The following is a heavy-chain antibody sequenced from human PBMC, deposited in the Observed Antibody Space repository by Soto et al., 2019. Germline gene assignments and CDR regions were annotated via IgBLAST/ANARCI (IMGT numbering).Heavy chain of an antibody. V-gene: IGHV3-7*01. Sequence: EMQLLESGGGLGQPGGSLRLSCVASPITVYNFAAMSWVRQAPGKGLEWVANIKEDGSEKYYVDSVEGRFTISRDNAKNSLYLQMTSLRAEDTALYYCARGWGYFDSSGFPYLYAMDVWGQGTTVTVSS. D-gene: IGHD3-22*01. CDR3: ARGWGYFDSSGFPYLYAMDV. CDR1: PITVYNFA. J-gene: IGHJ6*02. CDR2: IKEDGSEK.